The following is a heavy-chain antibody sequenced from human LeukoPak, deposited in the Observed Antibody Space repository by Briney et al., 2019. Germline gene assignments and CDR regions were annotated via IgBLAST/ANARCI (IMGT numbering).Heavy chain of an antibody. CDR3: ARGSHYYDSSGYGEFDY. Sequence: SETLSLTCTVSGGSISSGTFYWSWIRQPAGKGLEWIGRIYSSGSTNYNPSLKSRVTISVDTSKNQFSLKLSSVTAADTAVYYCARGSHYYDSSGYGEFDYWGQGTLVTVSS. J-gene: IGHJ4*02. D-gene: IGHD3-22*01. CDR1: GGSISSGTFY. V-gene: IGHV4-61*02. CDR2: IYSSGST.